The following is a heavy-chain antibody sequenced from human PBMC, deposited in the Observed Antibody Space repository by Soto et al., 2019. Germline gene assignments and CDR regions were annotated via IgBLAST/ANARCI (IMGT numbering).Heavy chain of an antibody. CDR3: ARVRKDSSSWPDYYGMDV. Sequence: VGSLRLSCVASGFTFSSYGMHWVRQAPGKGLEWVAVIWYDGSNKYYADSVKGRFTISRDNSKNTLYLQMNSLRAEDTAVYYCARVRKDSSSWPDYYGMDVCGQGTTVTVSS. J-gene: IGHJ6*02. V-gene: IGHV3-33*01. D-gene: IGHD6-13*01. CDR2: IWYDGSNK. CDR1: GFTFSSYG.